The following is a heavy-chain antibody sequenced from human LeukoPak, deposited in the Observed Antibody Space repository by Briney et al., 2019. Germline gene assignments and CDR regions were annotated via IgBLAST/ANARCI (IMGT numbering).Heavy chain of an antibody. CDR1: GYSISSGYY. Sequence: SETLSLTCTVSGYSISSGYYWGWIRQPPGKGLEWIGSIYHSGSTYYNPSLKSRVTISVDTSKNQFSLKLSSVTAADTAVYYCVRASCSGGSCYSGRWFDPWGQGTLVTVSS. J-gene: IGHJ5*02. V-gene: IGHV4-38-2*02. D-gene: IGHD2-15*01. CDR2: IYHSGST. CDR3: VRASCSGGSCYSGRWFDP.